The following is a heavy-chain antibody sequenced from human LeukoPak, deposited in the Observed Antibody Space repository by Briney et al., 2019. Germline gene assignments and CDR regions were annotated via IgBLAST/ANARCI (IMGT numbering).Heavy chain of an antibody. CDR2: MSGSGEST. CDR1: GFTFSTYW. Sequence: GSLRLSCAASGFTFSTYWMSWVRQAPGKGLEWVSAMSGSGESTHYADSVKGRFTISRDNSKNTLYLQMNSLRAEDTAVYYCARGRWNVLFHFDYWGQGTLVTVSS. CDR3: ARGRWNVLFHFDY. J-gene: IGHJ4*02. V-gene: IGHV3-23*01. D-gene: IGHD1-1*01.